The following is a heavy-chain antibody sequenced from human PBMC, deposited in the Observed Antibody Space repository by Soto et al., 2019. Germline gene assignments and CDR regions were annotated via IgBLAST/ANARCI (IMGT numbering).Heavy chain of an antibody. J-gene: IGHJ4*02. CDR2: IVVGSGNT. Sequence: QMQLVQSGPEVKKPGTSVKVSCKASGFTFTSSAMQWVRQARGQRLEWIGWIVVGSGNTNYAQKFQERVTITRDMSTSTAYMELSSLRSEDTAVYYCAAADYDFWSCYYNFDYWGQGTLVTVSS. D-gene: IGHD3-3*01. CDR1: GFTFTSSA. V-gene: IGHV1-58*02. CDR3: AAADYDFWSCYYNFDY.